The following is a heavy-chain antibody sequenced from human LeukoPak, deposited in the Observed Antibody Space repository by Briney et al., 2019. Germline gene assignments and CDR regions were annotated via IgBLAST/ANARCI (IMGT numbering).Heavy chain of an antibody. J-gene: IGHJ5*02. CDR2: IYSSGST. Sequence: SETLSLTCTVSGGSISSYYWNWVRQPPGKGLEWIGNIYSSGSTDYNPSLKSRVTTSLDTSKFQFSLRLNSVTAADTAVYYCARADPNASGYFYRFNWFDPWGQGTLVTVSS. V-gene: IGHV4-59*01. CDR3: ARADPNASGYFYRFNWFDP. D-gene: IGHD3-10*01. CDR1: GGSISSYY.